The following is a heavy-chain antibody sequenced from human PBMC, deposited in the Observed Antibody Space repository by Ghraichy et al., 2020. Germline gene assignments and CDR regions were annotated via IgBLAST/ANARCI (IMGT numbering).Heavy chain of an antibody. Sequence: GGSLRLSCIGSGFPFGSYSMNWVRQAPGKGLEWVSYITSTSRFISYSASVKGRFTVSRDNAQNSLSLQMKSLRGEDTAVYYCARASTVVRFYYYGGMDVWGQGTTGTVSS. J-gene: IGHJ6*02. V-gene: IGHV3-21*06. CDR2: ITSTSRFI. CDR3: ARASTVVRFYYYGGMDV. CDR1: GFPFGSYS. D-gene: IGHD4-23*01.